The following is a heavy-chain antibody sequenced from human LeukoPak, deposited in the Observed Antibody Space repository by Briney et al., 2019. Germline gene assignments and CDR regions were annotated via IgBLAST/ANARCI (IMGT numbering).Heavy chain of an antibody. V-gene: IGHV4-30-2*01. CDR3: ARVTHRWFDP. CDR1: GGSISSGGYS. D-gene: IGHD2-21*01. J-gene: IGHJ5*02. Sequence: SETLSLTCAVSGGSISSGGYSWSWSRQPPGKGLEWIGYIYHSGSTYYNPSLKSRVTISVDRSKNQFSLKLSSVTAADTAVYYCARVTHRWFDPWGQGTLVTVSS. CDR2: IYHSGST.